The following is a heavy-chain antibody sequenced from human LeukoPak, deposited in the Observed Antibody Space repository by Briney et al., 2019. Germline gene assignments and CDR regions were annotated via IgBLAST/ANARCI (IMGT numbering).Heavy chain of an antibody. CDR2: INPNSGGT. CDR3: ARGPYIVGANFDY. V-gene: IGHV1-2*02. J-gene: IGHJ4*02. Sequence: GASVKVSCKASGYTLTDFYIYWVRQAPGQGLEWMGWINPNSGGTNYAQKFQGRVTMTRDTSISTAYMELSRLRSDDTAVYYCARGPYIVGANFDYWGQGTLVTVSS. D-gene: IGHD1-26*01. CDR1: GYTLTDFY.